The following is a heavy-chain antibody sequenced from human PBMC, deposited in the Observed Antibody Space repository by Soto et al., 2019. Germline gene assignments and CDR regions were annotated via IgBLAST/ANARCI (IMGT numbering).Heavy chain of an antibody. Sequence: VQLVESGGGLVQPGGSLKLSCAASGFTFSGSAMHWVRQASGKGLEWVGRIRSKANSYATAYAASVKGRFTISRDDSKNTAYLQMNSLKTEDTAVYYCYIVVVVGATHADMPGIYMDVWGKGTTVPVSS. J-gene: IGHJ6*03. CDR3: YIVVVVGATHADMPGIYMDV. CDR1: GFTFSGSA. D-gene: IGHD2-15*01. V-gene: IGHV3-73*01. CDR2: IRSKANSYAT.